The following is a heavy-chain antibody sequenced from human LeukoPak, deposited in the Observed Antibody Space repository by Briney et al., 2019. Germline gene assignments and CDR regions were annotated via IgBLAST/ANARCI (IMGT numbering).Heavy chain of an antibody. CDR1: GYTFTGYY. D-gene: IGHD5-18*01. CDR2: INSNRGDT. CDR3: ARANTGMDPQDY. Sequence: SVKLSCKASGYTFTGYYMHWVRQAPGQGLEWMGWINSNRGDTNYAQKLQGRVTMTTDTSTSTAYMELRSLRSDGTAAYYCARANTGMDPQDYWGQGTLVTVSS. J-gene: IGHJ4*02. V-gene: IGHV1-2*02.